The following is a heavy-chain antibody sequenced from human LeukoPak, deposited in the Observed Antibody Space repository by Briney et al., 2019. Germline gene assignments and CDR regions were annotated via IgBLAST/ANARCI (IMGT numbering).Heavy chain of an antibody. J-gene: IGHJ5*02. D-gene: IGHD3-9*01. CDR1: GFTFSSYG. Sequence: GTSLRLSCAASGFTFSSYGMHWVRQAPGKGLEWVAVISYDGSKKYYEDSVKGRFTISRDNSKNTLYLQMNSLRAEDTAVYYCAKFSEDTYYDILTGLYNWFDPWGQGTLVTVSS. CDR2: ISYDGSKK. CDR3: AKFSEDTYYDILTGLYNWFDP. V-gene: IGHV3-30*18.